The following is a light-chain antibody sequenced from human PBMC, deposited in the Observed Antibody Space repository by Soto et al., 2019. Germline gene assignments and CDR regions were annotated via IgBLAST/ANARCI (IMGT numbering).Light chain of an antibody. V-gene: IGKV3-11*01. CDR1: QSVGSY. Sequence: EIVLTQSPATLSLSPGERATLSCRASQSVGSYLAWYQQKPGQTPRLLIYDASNMHTDIPARFSGSGSGTDFTLTISSLEPEDFAVYYCQQRSNWPVTFGQGTRVEIK. J-gene: IGKJ1*01. CDR2: DAS. CDR3: QQRSNWPVT.